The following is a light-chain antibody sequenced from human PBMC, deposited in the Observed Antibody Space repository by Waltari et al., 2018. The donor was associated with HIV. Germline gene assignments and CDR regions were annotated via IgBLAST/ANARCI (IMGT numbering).Light chain of an antibody. V-gene: IGLV2-14*01. CDR1: STDSRFYHY. CDR3: ASNRLVYTLI. J-gene: IGLJ2*01. Sequence: QSALTQPASVSGFLGQSINISCTGISTDSRFYHYVSCYQHHPVNLPLLIFVDINQRPAGVSHHCAGTRAGNAASVTFAVLQSGDEAHYYGASNRLVYTLIFGGGTKLTVL. CDR2: DIN.